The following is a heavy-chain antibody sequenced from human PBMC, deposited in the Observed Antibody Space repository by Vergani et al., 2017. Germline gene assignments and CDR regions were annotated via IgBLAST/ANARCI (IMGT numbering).Heavy chain of an antibody. V-gene: IGHV3-48*03. CDR1: GFTFSSYE. D-gene: IGHD2-15*01. CDR3: AKEGVRGYCSGGSCATAFDY. J-gene: IGHJ4*02. Sequence: EVQLVESGGGLVQPGGSLRLSCAASGFTFSSYEMNWVRQAPGKGLEWVSYISSSGSTIYYADSVKGRFTISRDNAKNSLYLQMNSLRAEDTALYYCAKEGVRGYCSGGSCATAFDYWGQGTLVTVSS. CDR2: ISSSGSTI.